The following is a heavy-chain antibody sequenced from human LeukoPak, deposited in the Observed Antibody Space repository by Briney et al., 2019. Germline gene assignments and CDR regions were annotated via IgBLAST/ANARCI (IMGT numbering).Heavy chain of an antibody. V-gene: IGHV4-38-2*01. CDR1: DYSISSGYS. D-gene: IGHD4-17*01. J-gene: IGHJ3*02. CDR2: FYLSGTT. CDR3: AKTDYGDYGAFNI. Sequence: SETLPLTCAVRDYSISSGYSWGWVRQPPGKGLEWIANFYLSGTTYYNPSLKSRVTISLGTSNNHFSLKLSSVTASDTAVYWCAKTDYGDYGAFNIWGQGTMVTVSS.